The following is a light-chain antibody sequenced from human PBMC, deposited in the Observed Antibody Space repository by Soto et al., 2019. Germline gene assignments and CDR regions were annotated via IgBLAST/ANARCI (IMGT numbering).Light chain of an antibody. CDR1: QDLSNY. V-gene: IGKV1-33*01. J-gene: IGKJ2*01. Sequence: DIQMTQSPSSLSASVGDRVTITCQASQDLSNYLNWYQQKPGKAPKHLIYDASNLETGVPSRFSGSGSGTDVTFSISSLQPEDIATYYCQQYDNLPPYTFGQGTKLEIK. CDR2: DAS. CDR3: QQYDNLPPYT.